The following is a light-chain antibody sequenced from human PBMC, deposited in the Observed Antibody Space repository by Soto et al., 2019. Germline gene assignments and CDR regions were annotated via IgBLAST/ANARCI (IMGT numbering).Light chain of an antibody. J-gene: IGKJ1*01. Sequence: IQVTQSPSTLSASAGDRVTITCRASQSISDSLAWYQQKPGKAPDLLISDASSLERGVPSRFSGSGSGTEFTLTISSMQPDDFATYYCQQYNAYSRTFGRGTKVDI. V-gene: IGKV1-5*01. CDR2: DAS. CDR1: QSISDS. CDR3: QQYNAYSRT.